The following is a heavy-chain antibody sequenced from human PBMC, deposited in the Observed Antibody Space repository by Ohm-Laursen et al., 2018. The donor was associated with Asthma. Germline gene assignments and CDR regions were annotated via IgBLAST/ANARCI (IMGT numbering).Heavy chain of an antibody. CDR3: ARTKLDSSPWFDP. CDR2: IYIRNT. Sequence: GASVKVSCKPSAYSLTSYALSWVRQAPGQRPEWMGWIYIRNTNYAPRFRDRITMTTDASTNTAYMELGSLRSDDTAVYYCARTKLDSSPWFDPWGQGTLVTVSS. V-gene: IGHV1-18*01. CDR1: AYSLTSYA. J-gene: IGHJ5*02. D-gene: IGHD3-22*01.